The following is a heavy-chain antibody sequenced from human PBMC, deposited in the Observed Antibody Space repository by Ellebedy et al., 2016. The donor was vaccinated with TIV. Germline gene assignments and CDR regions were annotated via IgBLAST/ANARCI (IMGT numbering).Heavy chain of an antibody. Sequence: PGGSLRLSCAASGSTFSSYSMNWVRQAPGKGLEWVSSSSSSSYYIYYADSVKGRFTFSRDNAKNSLYLQMNSLRAEDTAVYYCARDLDYYYGMDVWGQGTTVTVSS. J-gene: IGHJ6*02. CDR3: ARDLDYYYGMDV. CDR1: GSTFSSYS. V-gene: IGHV3-21*01. CDR2: SSSSSYYI.